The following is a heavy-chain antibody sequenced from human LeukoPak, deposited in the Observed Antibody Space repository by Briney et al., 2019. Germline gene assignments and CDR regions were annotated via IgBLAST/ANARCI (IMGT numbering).Heavy chain of an antibody. CDR3: ARPYYYGSGSYYKAHWFDP. CDR1: GFTFSDYY. Sequence: GGTLRLSSAASGFTFSDYYMSWIRQAPGKGLEWVSYISSSGSTIYYADSVKGRFTISRDNAKNSLYLQMNSLRAEGTAVYYCARPYYYGSGSYYKAHWFDPWGQGTLVTVSS. J-gene: IGHJ5*02. V-gene: IGHV3-11*01. CDR2: ISSSGSTI. D-gene: IGHD3-10*01.